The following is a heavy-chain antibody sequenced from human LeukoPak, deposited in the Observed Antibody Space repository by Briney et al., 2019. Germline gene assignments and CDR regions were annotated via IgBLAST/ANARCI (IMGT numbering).Heavy chain of an antibody. Sequence: SETLSLTCTVSGGSISSGDYYWSWIRQPPGKGLEWIGYIYYSGSTYYNPSLKSRVTISVDTSKNQFSLKLSSVTAADTAVYYCARVFLYPGRANYFDYWGQGTLVTVSS. V-gene: IGHV4-30-4*01. CDR1: GGSISSGDYY. CDR3: ARVFLYPGRANYFDY. D-gene: IGHD3-10*01. CDR2: IYYSGST. J-gene: IGHJ4*02.